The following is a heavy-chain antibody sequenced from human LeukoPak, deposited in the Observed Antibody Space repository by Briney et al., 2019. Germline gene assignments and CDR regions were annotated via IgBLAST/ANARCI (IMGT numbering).Heavy chain of an antibody. V-gene: IGHV4-59*01. D-gene: IGHD3-10*01. CDR3: AREEKINAYYYGSGISY. CDR2: IYYSGST. CDR1: GGSLTNYY. J-gene: IGHJ4*02. Sequence: SETLSLTCTVSGGSLTNYYWSWIRQPPGKGLDWIGHIYYSGSTNYNPSLKSRVTISLDTSKNQFSLKVISVTAADTAVYYCAREEKINAYYYGSGISYWGQGTLVTVSS.